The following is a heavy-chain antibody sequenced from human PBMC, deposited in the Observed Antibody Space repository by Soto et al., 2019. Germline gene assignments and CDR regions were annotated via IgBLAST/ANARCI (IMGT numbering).Heavy chain of an antibody. Sequence: QVQLVQSGGEVKKPGASVKVSCKTSGYTFTTYGISWVRQAPGQGLEWMGWISGYNGNTNYAQNFQGRVTMTTDTSTCTAYMAVRTLRSDVSTVDYCARDGPVAFYFYGMDVWGQGSTVTVPS. V-gene: IGHV1-18*01. J-gene: IGHJ6*02. CDR3: ARDGPVAFYFYGMDV. CDR1: GYTFTTYG. CDR2: ISGYNGNT.